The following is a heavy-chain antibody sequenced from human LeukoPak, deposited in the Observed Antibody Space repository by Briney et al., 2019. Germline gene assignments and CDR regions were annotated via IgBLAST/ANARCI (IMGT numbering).Heavy chain of an antibody. Sequence: PGGSLRFSCAASGFIFSSYVMSWVRQAPGKGLEWVSGISNSGGNTYYADSVKGRFTISRDNSKNTLSLQMNSLKTEDTAVYYCTTVLELYDSGTYYNAPWGQGTLVTVSS. D-gene: IGHD3-10*01. CDR3: TTVLELYDSGTYYNAP. J-gene: IGHJ5*02. CDR1: GFIFSSYV. V-gene: IGHV3-23*01. CDR2: ISNSGGNT.